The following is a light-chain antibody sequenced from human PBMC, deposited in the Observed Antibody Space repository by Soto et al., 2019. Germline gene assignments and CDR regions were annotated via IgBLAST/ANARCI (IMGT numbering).Light chain of an antibody. V-gene: IGKV3-15*01. CDR2: FAS. J-gene: IGKJ4*01. CDR3: QHYNKWPLT. Sequence: EIVMTQSPATLSVSPGEKATLSCRASQSVSNNLAWYQQKPGQAPRLLIYFASTRATGIPARFSGSGSGTAFSLTISSLQSEDFAVYYCQHYNKWPLTFGGGTKVETK. CDR1: QSVSNN.